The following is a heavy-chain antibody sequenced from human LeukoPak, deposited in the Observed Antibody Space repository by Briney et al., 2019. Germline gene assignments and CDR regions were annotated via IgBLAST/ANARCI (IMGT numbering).Heavy chain of an antibody. D-gene: IGHD3-10*01. CDR3: ARISMVRGVILGPDY. CDR1: GYTFTSYG. CDR2: ISAYNGNT. Sequence: GASVKVSCKASGYTFTSYGISWVRQAPGQGLEWMGWISAYNGNTNYAQKLQGRVTMTTDTSTSTAYMELRSLRSDDTAVCYCARISMVRGVILGPDYWGQGTLVTVSS. J-gene: IGHJ4*02. V-gene: IGHV1-18*01.